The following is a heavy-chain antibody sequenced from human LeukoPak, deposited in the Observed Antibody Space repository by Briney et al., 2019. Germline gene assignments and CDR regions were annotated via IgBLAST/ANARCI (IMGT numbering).Heavy chain of an antibody. Sequence: PGGSLRLSCAASGFTFSSYGMHCVRQAPGKGLEWVAVISYDGSNKYYADSVKGRFTISGDNSKNTLYLQMNSLRAEDTAVYYCAKVAMIVVALGSFDYWGQGTLVTVSS. CDR3: AKVAMIVVALGSFDY. V-gene: IGHV3-30*18. CDR2: ISYDGSNK. CDR1: GFTFSSYG. J-gene: IGHJ4*02. D-gene: IGHD3-22*01.